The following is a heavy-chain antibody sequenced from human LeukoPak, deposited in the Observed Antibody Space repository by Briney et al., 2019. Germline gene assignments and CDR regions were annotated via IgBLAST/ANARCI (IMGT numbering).Heavy chain of an antibody. CDR1: GFTFSSYC. Sequence: GGSLRLSCAASGFTFSSYCMHWVRQAPGKGLGWVAVIRYDGSNKNYADSVKGRFSISRDNSKNTLYLQMNSLRAEDTAVYYWARNVGDGQGIVSTSRGPRYLNALNIGARETMLTVS. V-gene: IGHV3-33*01. CDR3: ARNVGDGQGIVSTSRGPRYLNALNI. J-gene: IGHJ3*02. D-gene: IGHD5/OR15-5a*01. CDR2: IRYDGSNK.